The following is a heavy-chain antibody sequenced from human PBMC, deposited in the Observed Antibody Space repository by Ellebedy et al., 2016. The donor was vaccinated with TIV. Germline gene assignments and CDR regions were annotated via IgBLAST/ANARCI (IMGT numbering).Heavy chain of an antibody. Sequence: AASVKVSCKASGYTFTGYYIHWVRQAPGQGLEWMGWMNPNSANTGYAEKFRGRITMTRDTSIDTAYMELISLRSEDTAVYYCARGKRTFLWSDYWGQGTLVTVSS. CDR1: GYTFTGYY. J-gene: IGHJ4*02. CDR2: MNPNSANT. V-gene: IGHV1-8*02. CDR3: ARGKRTFLWSDY. D-gene: IGHD2-21*01.